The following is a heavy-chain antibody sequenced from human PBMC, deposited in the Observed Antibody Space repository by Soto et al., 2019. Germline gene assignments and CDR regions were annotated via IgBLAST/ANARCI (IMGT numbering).Heavy chain of an antibody. D-gene: IGHD5-18*01. V-gene: IGHV3-30-3*01. Sequence: PGGSLRLSCAASGFTXSSYAMHWVRQAPGKGLEWVAVISYDGSNKYYADSVKGRFTISRDNSKNTLYLQMNSLRAEDTAVYYCARDDALYTAMVARSFDYWGQGTLVTVSS. CDR1: GFTXSSYA. CDR3: ARDDALYTAMVARSFDY. J-gene: IGHJ4*02. CDR2: ISYDGSNK.